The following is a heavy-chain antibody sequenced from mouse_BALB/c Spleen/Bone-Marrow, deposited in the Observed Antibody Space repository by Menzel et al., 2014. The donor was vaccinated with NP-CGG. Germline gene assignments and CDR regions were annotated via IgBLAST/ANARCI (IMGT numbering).Heavy chain of an antibody. CDR1: GYTFTAYA. D-gene: IGHD1-1*01. CDR3: ARNVYGSSYFDY. Sequence: QVQLQQSRPELVRPGVSVKLSCKGSGYTFTAYAMHWVKQSHAKSLEWIGLISTYSGNTHYNQNFKGKATMTVDKSSSTAYMELARLTSEDSAIYYCARNVYGSSYFDYWGQGTTLTVSS. J-gene: IGHJ2*01. V-gene: IGHV1-67*01. CDR2: ISTYSGNT.